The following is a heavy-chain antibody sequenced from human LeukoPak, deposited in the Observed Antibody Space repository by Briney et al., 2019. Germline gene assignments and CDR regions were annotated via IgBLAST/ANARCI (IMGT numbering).Heavy chain of an antibody. Sequence: GGSLRLSCAASGFTFSSYWMSWARQAPGKGLEWVPNIKEDGSEKYYVDSVKGRFTISRDNAKNSLYLQMNSLRAEDTAVFYCARVRAAGDSNYNYFGMDVWGQGTTVTVSS. CDR1: GFTFSSYW. CDR2: IKEDGSEK. D-gene: IGHD3-22*01. V-gene: IGHV3-7*04. CDR3: ARVRAAGDSNYNYFGMDV. J-gene: IGHJ6*02.